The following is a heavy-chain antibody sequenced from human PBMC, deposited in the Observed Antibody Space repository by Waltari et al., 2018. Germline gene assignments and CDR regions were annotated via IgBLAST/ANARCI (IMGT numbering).Heavy chain of an antibody. CDR2: ISGSDGST. V-gene: IGHV3-23*04. CDR1: GFTFSSYG. Sequence: EVQLVESGGGLVQPGGSLRLSCAASGFTFSSYGMNWVRQAPGKGLEWVSAISGSDGSTYDADSVKGRFTISRDNSKNTLYLQMNSLRAEDTAVYFCAKGLGGWRVFDYWGQGTLVTVSS. D-gene: IGHD3-16*01. CDR3: AKGLGGWRVFDY. J-gene: IGHJ4*02.